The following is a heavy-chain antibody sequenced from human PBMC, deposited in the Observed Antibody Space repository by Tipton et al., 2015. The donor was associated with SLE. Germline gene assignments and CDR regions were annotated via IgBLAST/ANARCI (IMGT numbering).Heavy chain of an antibody. CDR1: GGSISSYY. Sequence: LRLSCTVSGGSISSYYWSWIRQPPGKGLEWIGYIYYSGSTNYNPSLKSRVTISVDTSKNQFSLKLSSVTAADTAVYYCARGYCSSTSCYGVGFDPWGQGTLGTVSA. J-gene: IGHJ5*02. CDR2: IYYSGST. V-gene: IGHV4-59*01. CDR3: ARGYCSSTSCYGVGFDP. D-gene: IGHD2-2*01.